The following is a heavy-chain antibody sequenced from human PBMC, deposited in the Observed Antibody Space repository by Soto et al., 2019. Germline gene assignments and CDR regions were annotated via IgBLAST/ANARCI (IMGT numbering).Heavy chain of an antibody. V-gene: IGHV4-31*03. CDR1: GGSISSGGYY. J-gene: IGHJ4*02. Sequence: QVQLQESGPGLVKPSQTLSLTCTVSGGSISSGGYYWSWIRQHPGKGLEWIGYIYYSGSTYYNPSFKSRVTISVDTSKNQFSLKLSSVTAADTAVYYCARDSSGYENSRGFDYWGQGTLVTVSS. CDR2: IYYSGST. CDR3: ARDSSGYENSRGFDY. D-gene: IGHD5-12*01.